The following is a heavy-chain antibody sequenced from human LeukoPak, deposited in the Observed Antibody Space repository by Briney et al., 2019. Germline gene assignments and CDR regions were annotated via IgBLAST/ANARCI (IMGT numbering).Heavy chain of an antibody. V-gene: IGHV3-21*01. CDR2: ISSSSSYI. CDR3: ASLGTVVTPGDY. Sequence: GGSLRLSCAASGFTFSSYSMNWVRQAPGKGLEWVSSISSSSSYIYYADSVKGRFTISRDNAKNSLYLQMNSLRVEDTAVYYCASLGTVVTPGDYWGQGTLVTVSS. J-gene: IGHJ4*02. D-gene: IGHD4-23*01. CDR1: GFTFSSYS.